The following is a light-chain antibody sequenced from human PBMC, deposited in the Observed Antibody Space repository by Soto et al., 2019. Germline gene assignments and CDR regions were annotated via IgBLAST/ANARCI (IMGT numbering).Light chain of an antibody. Sequence: IVLTQSPGTLSLSPGETATLSCRASQSVRTYLAWYQQKPGQAPRLLISDASNRATGIPDRISGTVTGTDFTLTISPLEPEDFAVYYCQHYGGSPLTFGQGTKVEIK. CDR2: DAS. CDR1: QSVRTY. J-gene: IGKJ1*01. CDR3: QHYGGSPLT. V-gene: IGKV3-20*01.